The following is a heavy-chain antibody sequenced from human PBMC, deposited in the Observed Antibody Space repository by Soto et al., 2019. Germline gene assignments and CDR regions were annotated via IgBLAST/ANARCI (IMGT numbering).Heavy chain of an antibody. V-gene: IGHV4-38-2*02. CDR2: IYHSGST. J-gene: IGHJ4*02. D-gene: IGHD1-26*01. Sequence: SLTCAVSGYSISSGYYWGWIRQPPGKGLEWIGSIYHSGSTYYNPSLKSRVTISVDTSKNQFSLKLSSVTAADTAVYYCARELVNPEPTFDYRGQGTLVTVS. CDR3: ARELVNPEPTFDY. CDR1: GYSISSGYY.